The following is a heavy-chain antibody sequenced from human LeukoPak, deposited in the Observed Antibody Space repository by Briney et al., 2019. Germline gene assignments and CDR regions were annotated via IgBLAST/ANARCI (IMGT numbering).Heavy chain of an antibody. J-gene: IGHJ4*02. CDR3: AKEPRYCGGDCFSLLDC. V-gene: IGHV3-23*01. Sequence: GGSLRLSCAASGFTFSSYSISWVRQAPGKGLEWVSLISGAGSPYYADSVKGRFTISRDNSKNTLYLQMNSLRAEDTAVYYCAKEPRYCGGDCFSLLDCWGQGTLVTVS. CDR1: GFTFSSYS. CDR2: ISGAGSP. D-gene: IGHD2-21*02.